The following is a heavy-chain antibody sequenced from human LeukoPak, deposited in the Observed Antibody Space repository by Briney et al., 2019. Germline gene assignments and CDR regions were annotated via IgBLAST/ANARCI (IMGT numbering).Heavy chain of an antibody. V-gene: IGHV3-30-3*01. Sequence: GGSLRLSCAASRFTFSSYAMHWVRQAPGKGPEWVAVISYDGSNKYYADSVKGRFTISRDNSKNTLYLQMNSLRAEDTAVYYCARGKVSHPEYWGQGTLVTVSS. D-gene: IGHD2-8*01. J-gene: IGHJ4*02. CDR1: RFTFSSYA. CDR2: ISYDGSNK. CDR3: ARGKVSHPEY.